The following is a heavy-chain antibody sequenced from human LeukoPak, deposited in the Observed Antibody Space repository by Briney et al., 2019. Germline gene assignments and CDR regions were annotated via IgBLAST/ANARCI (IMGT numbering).Heavy chain of an antibody. V-gene: IGHV3-23*01. Sequence: GGSLRLSCAASGFTFTNYAMSWVRQAPGKGLEWVSTTSGSGGSTYYADSVKGRFTISRDISKNTLYLQMNTLRAEDTAVYYCPIGLFAAIDYWGQGTLVTVSS. D-gene: IGHD2/OR15-2a*01. J-gene: IGHJ4*02. CDR2: TSGSGGST. CDR3: PIGLFAAIDY. CDR1: GFTFTNYA.